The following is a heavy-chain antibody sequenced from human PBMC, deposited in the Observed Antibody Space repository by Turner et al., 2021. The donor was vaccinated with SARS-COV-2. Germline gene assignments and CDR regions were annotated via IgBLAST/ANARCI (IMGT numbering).Heavy chain of an antibody. D-gene: IGHD3-16*01. CDR1: GFTFRSHG. V-gene: IGHV3-30*18. CDR2: ISYDVSSK. J-gene: IGHJ6*02. CDR3: AKEDGGLATTTYGMDV. Sequence: QVRLVESGGGVVQPGRSLRLSCLASGFTFRSHGMHWVRQAPGKGLEWVAAISYDVSSKFYADFVKCRFTISRDDSSNTVYVEINSLRPEDTAVFYCAKEDGGLATTTYGMDVWGQVTTVTVSS.